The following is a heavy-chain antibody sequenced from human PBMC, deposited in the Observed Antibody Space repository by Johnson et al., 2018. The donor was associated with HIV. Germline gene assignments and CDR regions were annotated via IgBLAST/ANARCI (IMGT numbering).Heavy chain of an antibody. CDR2: ISADGSNK. Sequence: QLVESGGGVVQPGRSLRLSCAASGFTFSNYAMHWVRQAPGKGLEWVAVISADGSNKYYADSVKGRFTIARDSSKNTLHLQMNSLRAEDTAIYYCALTSGTDALDFWGRGTMVTVSS. D-gene: IGHD1-1*01. CDR1: GFTFSNYA. V-gene: IGHV3-30*03. CDR3: ALTSGTDALDF. J-gene: IGHJ3*01.